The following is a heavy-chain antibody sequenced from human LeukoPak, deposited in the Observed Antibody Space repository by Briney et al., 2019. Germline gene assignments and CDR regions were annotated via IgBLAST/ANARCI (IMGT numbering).Heavy chain of an antibody. Sequence: GGSLRLSCAASGFTFSSYSMNWVRQAPGKGLEWVSSISSSSSYIYYADSVKGRFTISRDNAKNSLYLQMNSLRAEDTAVYYCARACGGGSCYSLYYYMDVWGKGTTVTVSS. CDR3: ARACGGGSCYSLYYYMDV. CDR1: GFTFSSYS. CDR2: ISSSSSYI. J-gene: IGHJ6*03. D-gene: IGHD2-15*01. V-gene: IGHV3-21*01.